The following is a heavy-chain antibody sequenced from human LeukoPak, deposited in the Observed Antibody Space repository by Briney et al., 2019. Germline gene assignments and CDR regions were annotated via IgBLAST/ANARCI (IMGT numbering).Heavy chain of an antibody. CDR1: GGSISSYYW. V-gene: IGHV2-70*11. Sequence: TLSLTCTVSGGSISSYYWSWIRQPPGKALEWLARIDWDDDKYYSTSLKTRLTISKDTSKNQVVLTMTNMDPVDTATYYCARIRSFYYFDYWGQGTLVTVSS. J-gene: IGHJ4*02. CDR3: ARIRSFYYFDY. CDR2: IDWDDDK. D-gene: IGHD2-15*01.